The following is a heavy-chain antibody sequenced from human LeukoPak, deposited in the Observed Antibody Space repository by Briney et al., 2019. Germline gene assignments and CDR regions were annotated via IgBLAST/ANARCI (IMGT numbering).Heavy chain of an antibody. D-gene: IGHD2-15*01. Sequence: GESLKISCKGSGYSFTSYWIGWVRQMPGKGLEWMGIIYPGDSDTRYSPSFQGQVTISADKSISTAYLQWSSLKASDTAMYYCAIRPPGRDYCYGMDVWGQGTTVTVSS. CDR3: AIRPPGRDYCYGMDV. CDR2: IYPGDSDT. V-gene: IGHV5-51*01. J-gene: IGHJ6*02. CDR1: GYSFTSYW.